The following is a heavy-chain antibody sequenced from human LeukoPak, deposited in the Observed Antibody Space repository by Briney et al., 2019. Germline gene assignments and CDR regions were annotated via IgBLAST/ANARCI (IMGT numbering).Heavy chain of an antibody. D-gene: IGHD6-19*01. CDR2: ISSSSSTI. V-gene: IGHV3-48*04. CDR3: AKDRGSSGWYYFDY. CDR1: GFTFSTYS. J-gene: IGHJ4*02. Sequence: GGSLRLSCAASGFTFSTYSMNWVRQAPGKGLEWVSYISSSSSTIYYADSVKGRFTISRDNAKNSLYLQMNSLRAEDTALYYCAKDRGSSGWYYFDYWGQGTLVTVSS.